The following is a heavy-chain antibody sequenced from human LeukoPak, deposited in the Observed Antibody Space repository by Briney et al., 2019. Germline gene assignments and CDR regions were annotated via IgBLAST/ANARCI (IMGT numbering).Heavy chain of an antibody. J-gene: IGHJ4*02. CDR3: AKDVLDYYDSSGYYPFDY. CDR2: IGGSGGST. D-gene: IGHD3-22*01. V-gene: IGHV3-23*01. CDR1: GFTFSSYA. Sequence: GGSLRLSCAASGFTFSSYAMSWVRQAPGKGLEWVSAIGGSGGSTYYADSVKGRFTISRDNSKNTLYLQMNSLRAEDTAVYYCAKDVLDYYDSSGYYPFDYWGQGTLVTVSS.